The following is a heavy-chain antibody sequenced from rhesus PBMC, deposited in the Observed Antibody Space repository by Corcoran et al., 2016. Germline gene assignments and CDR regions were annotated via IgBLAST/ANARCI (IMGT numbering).Heavy chain of an antibody. D-gene: IGHD3-34*01. CDR2: IYGCGGGT. V-gene: IGHV4-106*01. CDR3: ARDGWGDYYFVEGYGLDS. CDR1: GGSISDDYY. Sequence: QVQLQESGPGLVKPSETLSLTCAVSGGSISDDYYWSWIRQPPGKGLEWIGYIYGCGGGTNYNPSLKNRVTISIDTSKNQFSLKLSAVTAADTAVYYCARDGWGDYYFVEGYGLDSWGQGVVVTVSS. J-gene: IGHJ6*01.